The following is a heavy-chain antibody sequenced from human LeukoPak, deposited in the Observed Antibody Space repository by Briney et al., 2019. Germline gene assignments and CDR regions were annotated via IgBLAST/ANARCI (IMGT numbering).Heavy chain of an antibody. D-gene: IGHD4-17*01. J-gene: IGHJ6*02. Sequence: GGALRLSCAAPGFTLKSYAMHRGRQAPGKGVEGVAVISYDGSNKYYADSVKGRFTISRDNSKNTLYLQMNSLRAEDTAVYYCARGRFYYGMDVWGQGTTVTVSS. CDR1: GFTLKSYA. CDR3: ARGRFYYGMDV. V-gene: IGHV3-30-3*01. CDR2: ISYDGSNK.